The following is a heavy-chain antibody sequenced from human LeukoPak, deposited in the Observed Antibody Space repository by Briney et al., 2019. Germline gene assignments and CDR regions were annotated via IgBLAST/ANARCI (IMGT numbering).Heavy chain of an antibody. CDR2: IYDSGTA. J-gene: IGHJ2*01. D-gene: IGHD3-3*01. V-gene: IGHV4-59*08. CDR3: ARKNFYPYWYFDV. CDR1: GGSISGHY. Sequence: PSETLSLTCTVSGGSISGHYWNWIRQSPEKGLEWIGYIYDSGTANYNPSLKSRVAISTDTSKNQFSLSLNSLTAADTAIYFCARKNFYPYWYFDVWGRGTLVTVSS.